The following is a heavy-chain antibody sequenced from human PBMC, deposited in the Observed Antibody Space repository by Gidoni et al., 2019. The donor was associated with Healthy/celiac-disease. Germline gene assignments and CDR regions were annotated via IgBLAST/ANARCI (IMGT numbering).Heavy chain of an antibody. D-gene: IGHD5-18*01. J-gene: IGHJ6*02. CDR2: IWYDGSNK. Sequence: QVQLVESGGDVVQPGRSLRLTCAASGFTLSSYGMHWVRQAPGKGLGWVAVIWYDGSNKYYADSVKGRFTISRDNSKNTLYLQMNSLRAEDTAVYYCARGYSYGYGMDVWGQGTTVTVSS. CDR1: GFTLSSYG. CDR3: ARGYSYGYGMDV. V-gene: IGHV3-33*01.